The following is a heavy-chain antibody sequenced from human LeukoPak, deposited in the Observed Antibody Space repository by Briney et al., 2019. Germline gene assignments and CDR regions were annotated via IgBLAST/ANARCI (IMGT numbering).Heavy chain of an antibody. D-gene: IGHD5-18*01. Sequence: SETLSLTCAVYGGSFSGYYWSWIRQPPGKGLEWIGEINHSGSTNYNPSLKSRVTISVDTSKNQFPLRLGSVTPADTAVYYGAVHVDTAMVTNWSDPWGQGTLVTVSS. V-gene: IGHV4-34*01. CDR1: GGSFSGYY. CDR3: AVHVDTAMVTNWSDP. J-gene: IGHJ5*02. CDR2: INHSGST.